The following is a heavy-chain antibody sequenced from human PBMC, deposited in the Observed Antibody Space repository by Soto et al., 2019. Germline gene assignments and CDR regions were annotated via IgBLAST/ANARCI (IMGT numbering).Heavy chain of an antibody. CDR1: GGTFSSYA. CDR3: ARAALVVVPAARWRSYYSVH. CDR2: IIPIFGTA. J-gene: IGHJ2*01. V-gene: IGHV1-69*13. Sequence: SVNRACKASGGTFSSYAFSWVRQAPGQGLEWMGGIIPIFGTANYEQKFQGRVTITADESTSTAYMELSSLRSEDTAVYYCARAALVVVPAARWRSYYSVHRGR. D-gene: IGHD2-2*01.